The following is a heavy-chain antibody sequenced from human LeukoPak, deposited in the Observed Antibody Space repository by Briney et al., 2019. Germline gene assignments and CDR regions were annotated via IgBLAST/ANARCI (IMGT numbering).Heavy chain of an antibody. V-gene: IGHV3-53*01. J-gene: IGHJ5*02. D-gene: IGHD3-22*01. CDR1: GFTVSSNY. Sequence: GGSLRLSCAASGFTVSSNYMSWVRQAPGKGLEWVSVIYSGGSTYYADSVKGRFTISRDNAKNSLYLQMNSLRDEDTAVYYCARDRGTSGYLPWGQGTLVTVSS. CDR3: ARDRGTSGYLP. CDR2: IYSGGST.